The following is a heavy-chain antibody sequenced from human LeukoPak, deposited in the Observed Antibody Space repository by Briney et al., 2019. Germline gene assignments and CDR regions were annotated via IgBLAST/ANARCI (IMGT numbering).Heavy chain of an antibody. Sequence: SETLSLTCAVSGGSFSGYYWNWIRQPPGKGLEWIGEINHSGSTNYNPSLKSRVTISVDTSKNQFSLKLSSVTAADTAVYYCAGQLLWFGELLPQLDYWGQGTLVTVSS. V-gene: IGHV4-34*01. D-gene: IGHD3-10*01. J-gene: IGHJ4*02. CDR3: AGQLLWFGELLPQLDY. CDR1: GGSFSGYY. CDR2: INHSGST.